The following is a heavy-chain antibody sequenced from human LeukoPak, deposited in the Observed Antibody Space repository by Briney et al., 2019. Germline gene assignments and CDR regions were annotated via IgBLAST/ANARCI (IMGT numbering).Heavy chain of an antibody. Sequence: GASVKVSCKASGGTFSSYAISWVRQAPGQGLEWMGGIIPIFGTANYAQKFQGRVTITADESTSTAYMELSSPRSEDTAVYYCARAWYYYDSSGYYFGDYFDYWGQGTLVTVSS. D-gene: IGHD3-22*01. V-gene: IGHV1-69*13. J-gene: IGHJ4*02. CDR1: GGTFSSYA. CDR2: IIPIFGTA. CDR3: ARAWYYYDSSGYYFGDYFDY.